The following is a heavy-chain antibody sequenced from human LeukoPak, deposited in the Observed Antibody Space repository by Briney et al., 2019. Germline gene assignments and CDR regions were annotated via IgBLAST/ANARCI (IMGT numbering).Heavy chain of an antibody. Sequence: ASVKVSCKASGYTFTSYGISWVRQAPGQGLEWMGRIIPIFGIANYAQKFQGRVTITADKSTSTAYMELSSLRSEDTAVYYCAGNTLSYYYDSSGYYNAFDIWGQGTMVTVSS. CDR3: AGNTLSYYYDSSGYYNAFDI. J-gene: IGHJ3*02. CDR2: IIPIFGIA. V-gene: IGHV1-69*04. CDR1: GYTFTSYG. D-gene: IGHD3-22*01.